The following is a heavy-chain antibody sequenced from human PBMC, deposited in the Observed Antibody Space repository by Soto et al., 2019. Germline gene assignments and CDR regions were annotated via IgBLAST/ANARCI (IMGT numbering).Heavy chain of an antibody. CDR2: ISPSGGDI. D-gene: IGHD4-17*01. CDR1: GFNFRSYN. Sequence: PGGSLRLCCAASGFNFRSYNMNWVRQAPGKGLEWLSYISPSGGDIYSADSVKGRFTISRDNVKNLLYLEMNRLRDEDTAMYYCARGATAVTTVGDYWGQGTLVTVSS. V-gene: IGHV3-21*05. CDR3: ARGATAVTTVGDY. J-gene: IGHJ4*02.